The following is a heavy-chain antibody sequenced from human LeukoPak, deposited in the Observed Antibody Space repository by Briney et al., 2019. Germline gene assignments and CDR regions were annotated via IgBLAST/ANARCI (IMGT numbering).Heavy chain of an antibody. J-gene: IGHJ4*02. Sequence: GGSLRLSCAASGFTFTSYWMSWVRQPPGKGLEWVANIKQDGSEKYYVDSVKGRFTTSRDNAKNTLYLQMNSLRGEDTAVYYCAKAFGIAAAGTENVDYWGQGTLVTVSS. CDR1: GFTFTSYW. V-gene: IGHV3-7*01. CDR2: IKQDGSEK. CDR3: AKAFGIAAAGTENVDY. D-gene: IGHD6-13*01.